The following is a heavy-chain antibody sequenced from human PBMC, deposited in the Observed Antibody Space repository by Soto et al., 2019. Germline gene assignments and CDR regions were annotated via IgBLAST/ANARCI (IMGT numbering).Heavy chain of an antibody. CDR3: AIVVPGDAFDI. CDR2: INPNSGGT. CDR1: GYTFTGYY. V-gene: IGHV1-2*04. Sequence: ASVKVSCKASGYTFTGYYMHWVRQAPGQGLEWMGWINPNSGGTNYAQKFQGWVTMTRDTFISTAYMELSRLRSDDTVVYYCAIVVPGDAFDIWGQGTMVTVSS. J-gene: IGHJ3*02. D-gene: IGHD2-15*01.